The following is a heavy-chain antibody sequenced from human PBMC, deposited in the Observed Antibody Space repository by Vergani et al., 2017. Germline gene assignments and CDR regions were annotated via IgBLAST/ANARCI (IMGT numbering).Heavy chain of an antibody. V-gene: IGHV3-33*01. CDR2: IWYDGSNK. J-gene: IGHJ6*02. D-gene: IGHD4-17*01. Sequence: QVQLVESGGGVVQPGRSLRLSCAASGFTFSSYGMHWVRQAPGKGLEWVAVIWYDGSNKYYADSVKGRFTISRDNSKNTLYLQMNSLRAEDTAVYYCARAHPSTVTTWTTNYYYYGMDVWGQXP. CDR1: GFTFSSYG. CDR3: ARAHPSTVTTWTTNYYYYGMDV.